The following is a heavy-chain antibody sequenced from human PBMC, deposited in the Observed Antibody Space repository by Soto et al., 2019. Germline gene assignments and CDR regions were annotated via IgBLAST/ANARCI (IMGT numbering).Heavy chain of an antibody. CDR1: GGTIRSPDW. D-gene: IGHD6-19*01. CDR3: ARGRGRYSSGWSWFDP. CDR2: IFQSVRT. J-gene: IGHJ5*02. V-gene: IGHV4-4*02. Sequence: PSETLSLTCGVSGGTIRSPDWWTWVRQPPGKGLEWIGEIFQSVRTNYTPSLESRVTISVDKSKNQFSLTLTSVTAADTAVYFCARGRGRYSSGWSWFDPWGQGILVTV.